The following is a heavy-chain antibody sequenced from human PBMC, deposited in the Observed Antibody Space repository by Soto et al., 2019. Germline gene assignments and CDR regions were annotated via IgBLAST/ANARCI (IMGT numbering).Heavy chain of an antibody. CDR2: TYYRSKWYK. J-gene: IGHJ6*02. V-gene: IGHV6-1*01. CDR3: ARGLERVAHYYYGMDV. D-gene: IGHD1-1*01. CDR1: GDSVSSNSAA. Sequence: SQALSLTCALSGDSVSSNSAAWNWIRQSPSRGLEWLGRTYYRSKWYKDYAVSVKSRITINPDTSKNQFSLQVHSVTPEDTAVYYCARGLERVAHYYYGMDVWSQGTTVTVSS.